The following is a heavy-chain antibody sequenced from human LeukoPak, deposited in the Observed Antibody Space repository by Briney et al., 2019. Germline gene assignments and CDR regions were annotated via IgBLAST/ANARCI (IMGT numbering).Heavy chain of an antibody. Sequence: SVKVSCKAFGGTFSSYTISWVRQAPGQGLEWMGRIIPILGIANYAQKFQGRVTITADKSTSTAYMELSSLRSEDTAVYYCASTYYYDSSGYYRYDYLGQGTLVTVSS. J-gene: IGHJ4*02. V-gene: IGHV1-69*02. CDR1: GGTFSSYT. CDR3: ASTYYYDSSGYYRYDY. D-gene: IGHD3-22*01. CDR2: IIPILGIA.